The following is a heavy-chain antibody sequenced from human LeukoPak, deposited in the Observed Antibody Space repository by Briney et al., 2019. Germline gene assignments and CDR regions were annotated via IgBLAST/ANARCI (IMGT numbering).Heavy chain of an antibody. CDR1: GFTFSSYA. CDR3: AKGAVRYCGGDCYADDAEYFQH. V-gene: IGHV3-30-3*01. J-gene: IGHJ1*01. CDR2: ISYDGSNK. Sequence: GRSLRLSCAASGFTFSSYAMHWVRQAPGKGLEWVAVISYDGSNKYYADSVKGRFTISRDNSKNTLYLQMNSLRAEDTAVYYCAKGAVRYCGGDCYADDAEYFQHWGQGTLVTVSS. D-gene: IGHD2-21*01.